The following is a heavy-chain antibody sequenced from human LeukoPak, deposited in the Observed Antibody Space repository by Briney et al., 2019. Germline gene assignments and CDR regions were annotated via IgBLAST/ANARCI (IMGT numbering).Heavy chain of an antibody. CDR2: IYPGDSDT. CDR1: GYSFTSYW. J-gene: IGHJ4*02. D-gene: IGHD3-22*01. V-gene: IGHV5-51*01. Sequence: GESLRISCKGSGYSFTSYWIGWVRQMPGKGLEWMGIIYPGDSDTRYSPSFQGQVTISADKSISTAYLQWSSLKASDTAMYYCARWGTYYYDSSGHYSYYFDYWGQGTLVTVSS. CDR3: ARWGTYYYDSSGHYSYYFDY.